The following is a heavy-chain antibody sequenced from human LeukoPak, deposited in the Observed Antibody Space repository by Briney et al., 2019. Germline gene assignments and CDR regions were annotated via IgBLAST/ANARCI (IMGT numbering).Heavy chain of an antibody. CDR3: AKLERRHYGGNRFDF. V-gene: IGHV3-23*01. CDR2: ISAPGDNT. Sequence: GGSLRLSCAASGFTFGSYAMSWVRQAPGKGLEWVSGISAPGDNTYYADSVKGRLTISRDNSKNTLYLQMNSLRVEDTALYYCAKLERRHYGGNRFDFWGQGTLLTVSS. J-gene: IGHJ4*02. D-gene: IGHD1-1*01. CDR1: GFTFGSYA.